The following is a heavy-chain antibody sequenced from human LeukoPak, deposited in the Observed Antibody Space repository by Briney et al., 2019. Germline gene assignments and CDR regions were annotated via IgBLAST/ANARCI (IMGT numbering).Heavy chain of an antibody. CDR3: ARGGLEYCSGGRCHGNFDY. CDR2: ISGSGGST. CDR1: GFTFSSYA. Sequence: GGSLRLSCAASGFTFSSYAMSWVRQAPGKGLEWVSVISGSGGSTYSAESVKGRFTISRDNAKNTLYLQMNSLRAEDTAVYYCARGGLEYCSGGRCHGNFDYWGQGTLATVSS. J-gene: IGHJ4*02. D-gene: IGHD2-15*01. V-gene: IGHV3-23*01.